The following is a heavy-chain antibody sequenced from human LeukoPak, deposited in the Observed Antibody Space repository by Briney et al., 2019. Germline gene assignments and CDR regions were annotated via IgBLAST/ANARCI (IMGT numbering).Heavy chain of an antibody. Sequence: KPSETLSLTCTVSGGSISSSSYYWGWIRQPPGKGLEWIGSIYYSGSTYHNPSLKSRVTISVDTSKNQFSLKLSSVTAADTAVYYCARLQWELLRDWGQGTLVTVSS. D-gene: IGHD1-26*01. CDR1: GGSISSSSYY. CDR3: ARLQWELLRD. V-gene: IGHV4-39*01. J-gene: IGHJ4*02. CDR2: IYYSGST.